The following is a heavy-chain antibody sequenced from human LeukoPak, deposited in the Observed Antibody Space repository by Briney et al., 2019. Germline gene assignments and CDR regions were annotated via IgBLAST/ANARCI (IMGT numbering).Heavy chain of an antibody. CDR3: AKPLGYYDSSGYSITYFDY. CDR2: IKTDGSEK. CDR1: GFTFSSYW. J-gene: IGHJ4*02. D-gene: IGHD3-22*01. V-gene: IGHV3-7*03. Sequence: GGSLRLSCAASGFTFSSYWMSWVRQAPGKGLEWVANIKTDGSEKYFVDSVKGRFTISRDNSKNTLYLQMNSLRAEDTAVYYCAKPLGYYDSSGYSITYFDYWGQGTLVTVSS.